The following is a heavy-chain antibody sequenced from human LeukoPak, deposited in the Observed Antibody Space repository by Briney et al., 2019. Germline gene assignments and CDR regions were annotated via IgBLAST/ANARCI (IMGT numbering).Heavy chain of an antibody. CDR1: GGSFSGYY. Sequence: ETLSLICAVYGGSFSGYYWSWIRQPPGKGLEWIGEINHSGSTNYNPSLKSRVTISVDTSKNQFSLKLSSVTAADTAVYYCARGVRNMVRGVDFDYWGQGTLVTVSS. CDR3: ARGVRNMVRGVDFDY. V-gene: IGHV4-34*01. D-gene: IGHD3-10*01. J-gene: IGHJ4*02. CDR2: INHSGST.